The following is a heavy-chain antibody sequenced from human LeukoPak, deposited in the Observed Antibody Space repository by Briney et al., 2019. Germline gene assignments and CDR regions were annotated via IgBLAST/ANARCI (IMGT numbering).Heavy chain of an antibody. CDR1: GGSISSGGYY. Sequence: SETLSLTCTVSGGSISSGGYYWSWLRQHPGKGLEWIGYIYYSGSTYYNPSLKSRVTISVDTSKNQFSLKLSSVTAADTAVYYCARDMDYGDYRDAFDIWGQGTMVTVSS. CDR2: IYYSGST. D-gene: IGHD4-17*01. CDR3: ARDMDYGDYRDAFDI. J-gene: IGHJ3*02. V-gene: IGHV4-31*03.